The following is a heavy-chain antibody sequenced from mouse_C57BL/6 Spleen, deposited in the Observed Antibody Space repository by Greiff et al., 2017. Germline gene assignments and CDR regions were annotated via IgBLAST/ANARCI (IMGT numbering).Heavy chain of an antibody. J-gene: IGHJ2*01. CDR1: GYTFTSYW. D-gene: IGHD1-1*01. Sequence: VQLQQPGAELVKPGASVKLSCKASGYTFTSYWMHWVKQRPGQGLEWIGMIHPNSGSTNYNEKFKSKATLTVDKSSSTAYMQLSSLTSEDSAVYYCASPSGGSSSPRYWGQGTTLTVSS. V-gene: IGHV1-64*01. CDR3: ASPSGGSSSPRY. CDR2: IHPNSGST.